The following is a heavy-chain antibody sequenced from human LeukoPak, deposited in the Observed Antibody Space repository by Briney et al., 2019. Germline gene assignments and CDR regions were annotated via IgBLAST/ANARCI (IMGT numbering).Heavy chain of an antibody. Sequence: SQTLSLTCTVSGGSISSGDYYWSWIRQPPGKGLEWIGYIYYSGSTYYNPSLKSRVTIAVDTSKNQFSLKLSSVTAADTAVYYCARSHMVRGVIFHEIARFDPWGQGTLVTVS. V-gene: IGHV4-30-4*01. D-gene: IGHD3-10*01. CDR1: GGSISSGDYY. CDR2: IYYSGST. CDR3: ARSHMVRGVIFHEIARFDP. J-gene: IGHJ5*02.